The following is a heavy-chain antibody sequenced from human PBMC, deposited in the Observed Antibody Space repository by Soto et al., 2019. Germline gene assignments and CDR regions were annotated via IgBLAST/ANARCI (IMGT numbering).Heavy chain of an antibody. Sequence: ASVKVSCKASGYTFTSYDINWVRQATGQGLEWMGWMNPNSGNTGYAQKFQGRVTMTRNTSTSTAYMELSSLRSEDTAVYYCARGTIVVVPAAIDPWFDPWGQGTLVTVSS. V-gene: IGHV1-8*01. CDR2: MNPNSGNT. CDR3: ARGTIVVVPAAIDPWFDP. D-gene: IGHD2-2*01. CDR1: GYTFTSYD. J-gene: IGHJ5*02.